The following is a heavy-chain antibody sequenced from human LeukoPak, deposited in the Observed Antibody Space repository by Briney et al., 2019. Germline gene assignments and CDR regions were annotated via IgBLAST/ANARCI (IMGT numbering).Heavy chain of an antibody. J-gene: IGHJ4*02. CDR2: INPNSGGT. CDR1: GYTFTGYC. Sequence: GASVKVSCKASGYTFTGYCMHWVRQAPGQGLEWMGWINPNSGGTNYAQKFQGRVTMTRDTSISTAYMELSRLRSDDTAVYYCARVYDRKAAAGGYWGQGTLVTVSS. CDR3: ARVYDRKAAAGGY. V-gene: IGHV1-2*02. D-gene: IGHD6-13*01.